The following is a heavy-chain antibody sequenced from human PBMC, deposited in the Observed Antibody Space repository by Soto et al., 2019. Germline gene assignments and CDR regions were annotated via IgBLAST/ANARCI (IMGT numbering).Heavy chain of an antibody. D-gene: IGHD6-13*01. V-gene: IGHV3-23*01. CDR3: ARRGPGTYFDY. Sequence: PGGSLRLSCAASGFTFSSYAMRWVRQAPGKGLEWVSAISGSGDSTYYTDSVKGRFTISRDNSKNTLYLQMNSLGAEDTAVYYCARRGPGTYFDYWGQGTLVTVSS. J-gene: IGHJ4*02. CDR2: ISGSGDST. CDR1: GFTFSSYA.